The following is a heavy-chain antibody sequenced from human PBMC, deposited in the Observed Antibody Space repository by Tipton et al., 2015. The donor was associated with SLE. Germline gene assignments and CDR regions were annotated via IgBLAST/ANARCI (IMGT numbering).Heavy chain of an antibody. V-gene: IGHV3-15*01. CDR2: IKSKTDGGTT. Sequence: SLRLSCAASGFTFSSYWMSWVRQAPGKGLEWVGRIKSKTDGGTTDYAAPVKGRFTISRDDSKNTLYLQMNSLKTEDTAVYYCTTDSLYYYDSSGSTFDYWGQGTLVTVSS. CDR3: TTDSLYYYDSSGSTFDY. J-gene: IGHJ4*02. D-gene: IGHD3-22*01. CDR1: GFTFSSYW.